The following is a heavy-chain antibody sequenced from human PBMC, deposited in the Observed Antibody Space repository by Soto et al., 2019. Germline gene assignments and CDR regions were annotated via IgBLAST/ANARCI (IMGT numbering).Heavy chain of an antibody. V-gene: IGHV3-66*01. D-gene: IGHD3-10*01. Sequence: EVQLVESGGGLVQPGGSLRLSCAASGFTVSTKYMSWVRQAPGKGLEWVSVIYSGGSTFYADSVRGRFTISRDNSKNTVNLQMNSLRAEDTAVYYCARDPSAADYWGQGTLVTVSS. CDR3: ARDPSAADY. J-gene: IGHJ4*02. CDR1: GFTVSTKY. CDR2: IYSGGST.